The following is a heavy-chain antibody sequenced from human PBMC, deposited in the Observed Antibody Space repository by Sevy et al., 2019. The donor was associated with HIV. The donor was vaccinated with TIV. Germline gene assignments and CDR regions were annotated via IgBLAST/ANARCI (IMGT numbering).Heavy chain of an antibody. Sequence: GGSLRLSCSASGFTFSTYDMHWVRQAPGKGLEYVSAISSPGTSTYYADSVKGRFTISRDNSKNTMSLQMSSLRTEDTAVYYCVKDGGYDISGYYFDYWGQGTLVTVSS. V-gene: IGHV3-64D*06. CDR3: VKDGGYDISGYYFDY. J-gene: IGHJ4*02. CDR2: ISSPGTST. D-gene: IGHD3-22*01. CDR1: GFTFSTYD.